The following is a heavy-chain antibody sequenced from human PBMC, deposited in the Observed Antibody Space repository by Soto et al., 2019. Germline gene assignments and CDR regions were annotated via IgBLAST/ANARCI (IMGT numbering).Heavy chain of an antibody. CDR3: ARRTYIAAPGYYYYGMDV. V-gene: IGHV5-51*01. D-gene: IGHD6-6*01. CDR2: TYPGDSDT. Sequence: GESLKISCKGSGYSFTSYWIGWVRQMPGKGLEWMGITYPGDSDTRYSPSFQGQVTISADKSISTAYLQWSSLKASDTAMYYCARRTYIAAPGYYYYGMDVWGQGTTVTVSS. J-gene: IGHJ6*02. CDR1: GYSFTSYW.